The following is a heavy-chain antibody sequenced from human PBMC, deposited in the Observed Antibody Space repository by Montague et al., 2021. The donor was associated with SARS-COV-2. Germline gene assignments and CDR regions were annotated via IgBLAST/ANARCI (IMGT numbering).Heavy chain of an antibody. J-gene: IGHJ3*02. D-gene: IGHD3-22*01. CDR1: GGSISSSSYY. CDR2: IYYSGGT. Sequence: TLSLTCTVSGGSISSSSYYWGWIRQPPGKGLEWIGSIYYSGGTYYNPSLKSRVTISVDTSKNQFSLKLSSVTAADTAVYYCARFPTSYYYDSKAAPATPDAFDIWGQGTMVTVSS. CDR3: ARFPTSYYYDSKAAPATPDAFDI. V-gene: IGHV4-39*01.